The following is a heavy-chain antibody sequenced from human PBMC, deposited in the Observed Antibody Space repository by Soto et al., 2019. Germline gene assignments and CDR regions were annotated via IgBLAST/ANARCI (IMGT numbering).Heavy chain of an antibody. Sequence: PGGSLRLSCAASGFTFSGSALHWVRQASGKGLEWLGRIRSKPNNYATTYAASVKGRFTISRDDSKKTTYLQMNRLKTEDTAVYYCTAIDYWGQGTPVTVSS. V-gene: IGHV3-73*01. CDR3: TAIDY. CDR1: GFTFSGSA. J-gene: IGHJ4*02. CDR2: IRSKPNNYAT.